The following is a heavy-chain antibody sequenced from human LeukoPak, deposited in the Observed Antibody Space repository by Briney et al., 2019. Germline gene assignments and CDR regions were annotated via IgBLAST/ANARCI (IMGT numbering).Heavy chain of an antibody. CDR1: GGSFSGYY. J-gene: IGHJ4*02. Sequence: SETLSLTCAVYGGSFSGYYWSWIRQPPGRGLEWIGEINHSGSTNYNPSLKSRVTISVDTSKNQFSLKLSSVTAADTAVYYCARGLSTYYGYWGQGTLVTVSS. V-gene: IGHV4-34*01. CDR3: ARGLSTYYGY. CDR2: INHSGST. D-gene: IGHD3-22*01.